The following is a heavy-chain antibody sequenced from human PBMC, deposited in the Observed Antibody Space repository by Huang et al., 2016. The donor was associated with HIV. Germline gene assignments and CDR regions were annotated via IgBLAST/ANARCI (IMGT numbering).Heavy chain of an antibody. J-gene: IGHJ4*02. Sequence: QVQLVESGGGVVHPGRSLRLSCAASGFMFRTYSMHWVRQAPGGGLEWLAVVSYDGNNKHYADSVRDRFTISRDNSKNTLHLQVSSLRPEDTAVYYCARDTGQLSCGAPGSWGLGTLVTVSS. CDR3: ARDTGQLSCGAPGS. V-gene: IGHV3-30*15. CDR2: VSYDGNNK. CDR1: GFMFRTYS. D-gene: IGHD1-1*01.